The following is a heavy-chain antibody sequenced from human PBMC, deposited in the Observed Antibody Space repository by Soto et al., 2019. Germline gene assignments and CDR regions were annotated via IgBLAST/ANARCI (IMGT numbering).Heavy chain of an antibody. D-gene: IGHD6-19*01. CDR1: GFTVSGNY. V-gene: IGHV3-53*01. CDR3: ARDLTVAVAGTPTYGMDV. Sequence: PGGSLRLSCAASGFTVSGNYMSWVRQAPGKGLEWVSVIYSGGSTYYADSVKGRFTISRDNSKNTLYLQMNSLRAEDTAVYYCARDLTVAVAGTPTYGMDVWGQGTTVTVSS. J-gene: IGHJ6*02. CDR2: IYSGGST.